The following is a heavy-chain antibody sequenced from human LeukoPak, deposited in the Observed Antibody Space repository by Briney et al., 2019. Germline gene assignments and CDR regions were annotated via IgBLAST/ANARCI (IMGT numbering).Heavy chain of an antibody. CDR3: ASASSHRIAAGGDS. D-gene: IGHD6-13*01. Sequence: GGSLRLSCAASGFTFSNYRMHWVRHAPGRGLVWVSRINGDGSSRNYADSVKGRFTISRDNAKNTLYLQMNSLRAEDTAVYYCASASSHRIAAGGDSWGQGTLVTVSS. CDR1: GFTFSNYR. CDR2: INGDGSSR. J-gene: IGHJ4*02. V-gene: IGHV3-74*01.